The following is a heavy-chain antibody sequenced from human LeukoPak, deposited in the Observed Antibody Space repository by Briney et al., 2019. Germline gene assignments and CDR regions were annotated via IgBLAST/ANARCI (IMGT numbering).Heavy chain of an antibody. CDR1: GYTFTGYY. D-gene: IGHD3-10*01. Sequence: ASVKVSCKASGYTFTGYYMHWVRQAPGQGLEWMGWINPNSGGTNDAQKFQGRVTMTRDTSISTAYMELSRLRSDDTAVYYCARDSSHYGSGSYYNTYYFDYWGQGTLVTVSS. J-gene: IGHJ4*02. CDR2: INPNSGGT. CDR3: ARDSSHYGSGSYYNTYYFDY. V-gene: IGHV1-2*02.